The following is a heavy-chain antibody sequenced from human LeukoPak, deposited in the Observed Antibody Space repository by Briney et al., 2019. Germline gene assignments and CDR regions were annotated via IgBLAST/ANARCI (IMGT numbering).Heavy chain of an antibody. CDR2: IYYSGST. CDR1: GGSISSSSYY. J-gene: IGHJ5*02. CDR3: ARDAAAAAGSVWFDP. V-gene: IGHV4-39*07. Sequence: PSETLSLTGTVSGGSISSSSYYWGWIRQPPGKGLEWIGSIYYSGSTYYNPSLKSRVTISVDTSKNQFSLKLSSVTAADTAVYYCARDAAAAAGSVWFDPWGQGTLVTVSS. D-gene: IGHD6-13*01.